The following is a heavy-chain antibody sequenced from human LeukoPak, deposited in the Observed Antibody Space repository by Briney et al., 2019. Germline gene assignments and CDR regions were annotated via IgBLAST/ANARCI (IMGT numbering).Heavy chain of an antibody. CDR1: GFTFSSYA. CDR2: ISGSGGDS. V-gene: IGHV3-23*01. D-gene: IGHD1-26*01. J-gene: IGHJ4*02. Sequence: PGGSLRLSCAASGFTFSSYAMSWVRQAPGKGLEWVSTISGSGGDSYYADSVKGRFTISRDNSKNTLYLQMNSLRAEDTAIYYCARRLVGATGFDCWGQGTLVTVSS. CDR3: ARRLVGATGFDC.